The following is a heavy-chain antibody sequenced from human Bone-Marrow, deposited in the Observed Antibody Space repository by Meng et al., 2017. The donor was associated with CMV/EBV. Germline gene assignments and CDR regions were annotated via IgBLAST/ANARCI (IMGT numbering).Heavy chain of an antibody. CDR3: ARSLRRSSSSSAGFDY. J-gene: IGHJ4*02. Sequence: ASVKVSCKASGYTFTGYYMHWVRQAPGQGLEWMGWINPNSGGTNYAQKFQGRVTMTRDTSISTAYMELSRLRSDDTAVYHCARSLRRSSSSSAGFDYWGQGTLVTVSS. CDR2: INPNSGGT. D-gene: IGHD6-6*01. CDR1: GYTFTGYY. V-gene: IGHV1-2*02.